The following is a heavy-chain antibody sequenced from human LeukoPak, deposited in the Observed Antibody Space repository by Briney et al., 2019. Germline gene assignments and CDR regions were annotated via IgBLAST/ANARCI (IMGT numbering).Heavy chain of an antibody. V-gene: IGHV3-33*06. Sequence: PGGSLRLSCAASGFTFSSYGMHWVRQAPGKGLEWVAVIWYDGSNKYYADSVKGRFTISRDNSKNTLYLQMNSLRAEDTAVYYCAKGYDFWGGYYTDYWGQGTLVTVSS. J-gene: IGHJ4*02. CDR1: GFTFSSYG. CDR3: AKGYDFWGGYYTDY. CDR2: IWYDGSNK. D-gene: IGHD3-3*01.